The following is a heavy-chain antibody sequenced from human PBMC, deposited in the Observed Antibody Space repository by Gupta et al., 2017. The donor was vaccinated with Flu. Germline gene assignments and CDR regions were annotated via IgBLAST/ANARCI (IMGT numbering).Heavy chain of an antibody. Sequence: EVHLLDSGGGLVQPGGSLRLSCAASGFTFRLSAMTWVRQAPGKGLEWLSTISGSGTPTFYADSVRGRFTIFRDNSKNTVYLQMNSLRVDDTAVYFCSKGGGTGNSDFWGQGTRVTVSS. J-gene: IGHJ4*02. CDR2: ISGSGTPT. CDR1: GFTFRLSA. CDR3: SKGGGTGNSDF. V-gene: IGHV3-23*01. D-gene: IGHD1-1*01.